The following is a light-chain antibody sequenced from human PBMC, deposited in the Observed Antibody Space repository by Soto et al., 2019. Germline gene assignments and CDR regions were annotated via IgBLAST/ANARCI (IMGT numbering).Light chain of an antibody. CDR2: GAS. CDR3: QQCYSPPRT. CDR1: QSISTY. V-gene: IGKV1-39*01. Sequence: DIQMTQSPSSLSASVGDRVTMTCRASQSISTYLNWYQLKPGKAPKLLILGASSLKSGVPSRFSGNGSATDFTLTISSLQPEDFATYYCQQCYSPPRTFGQGTKLEIK. J-gene: IGKJ2*01.